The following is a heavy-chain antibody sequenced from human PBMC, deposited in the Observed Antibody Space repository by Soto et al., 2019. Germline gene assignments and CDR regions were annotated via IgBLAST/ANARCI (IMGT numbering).Heavy chain of an antibody. CDR3: ARVPSDYSDAFDI. D-gene: IGHD4-4*01. CDR2: IYYSGST. J-gene: IGHJ3*02. V-gene: IGHV4-59*01. Sequence: PSETLSLTCTASGGSISSYYWSWIRQPPGKGLEWIGYIYYSGSTNYNPSLKSRVTISVDTSKNQFSLKLSSVTAADTAVYYCARVPSDYSDAFDIWGQGTMVTVSS. CDR1: GGSISSYY.